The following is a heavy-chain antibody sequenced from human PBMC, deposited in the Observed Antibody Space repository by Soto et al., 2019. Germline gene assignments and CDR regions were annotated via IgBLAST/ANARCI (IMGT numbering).Heavy chain of an antibody. CDR2: IYHSGST. J-gene: IGHJ6*02. D-gene: IGHD2-8*01. Sequence: QLQLQESGSGLVKPSQTLSLTCAVSGGSISSGGYSWSWIRQPPGKGLEWIGYIYHSGSTYYTPSPRGRVTISVDRSKNQFSLKLSSVTAADTAVYYCAGLSYGSNNYYYYGMDVWGQGTTVTVSS. CDR3: AGLSYGSNNYYYYGMDV. CDR1: GGSISSGGYS. V-gene: IGHV4-30-2*01.